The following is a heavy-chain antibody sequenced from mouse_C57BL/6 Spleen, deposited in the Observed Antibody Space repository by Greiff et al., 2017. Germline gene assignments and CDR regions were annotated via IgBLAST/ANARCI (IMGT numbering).Heavy chain of an antibody. Sequence: QVQLKQPGAELVKPGASVKMSCKASGYTFTSYWITWVKQRPGQGLEWIGDIYPRSGNTYYNEKFKGKATLTADKSSSTAYMELRSLTSEDSAVYFCARLWGNYAMDYWGQGTSVTVSS. J-gene: IGHJ4*01. CDR2: IYPRSGNT. CDR3: ARLWGNYAMDY. V-gene: IGHV1-55*01. CDR1: GYTFTSYW.